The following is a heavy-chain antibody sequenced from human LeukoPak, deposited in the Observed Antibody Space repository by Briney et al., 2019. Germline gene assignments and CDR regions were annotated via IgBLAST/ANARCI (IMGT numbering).Heavy chain of an antibody. D-gene: IGHD3-16*01. J-gene: IGHJ4*02. CDR2: ISGGTTYT. Sequence: GGSLRLSCAASGFTFSSYSMNWIRQAPGKGLEWVSYISGGTTYTNYADSVRGRFTISRDNAQNSLYLQMDSLRAEDTAVYYCARTLRDLYSFDYWGQGTLVTVSS. V-gene: IGHV3-21*04. CDR3: ARTLRDLYSFDY. CDR1: GFTFSSYS.